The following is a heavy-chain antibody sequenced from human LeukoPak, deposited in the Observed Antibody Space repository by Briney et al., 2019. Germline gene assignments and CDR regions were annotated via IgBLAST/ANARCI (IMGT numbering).Heavy chain of an antibody. V-gene: IGHV1-2*06. CDR1: GYTFTGYH. CDR2: INPYSGDT. J-gene: IGHJ4*02. D-gene: IGHD6-13*01. Sequence: ASVKVSCKASGYTFTGYHIHWVRQAPGQGPEWMGRINPYSGDTNFAQKVRGRVTMTRDTSITTAYMDLSSLTPDDTAVYFCARDQGSLTRSWYTGYWGQGTQVTVSS. CDR3: ARDQGSLTRSWYTGY.